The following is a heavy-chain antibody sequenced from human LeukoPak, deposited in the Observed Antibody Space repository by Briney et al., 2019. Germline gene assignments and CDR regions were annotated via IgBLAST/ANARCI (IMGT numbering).Heavy chain of an antibody. CDR3: ARVSPQANSGDY. D-gene: IGHD3-10*01. CDR1: GFTFTSYA. Sequence: PGGSLRLSCAASGFTFTSYAMSWVRQAPGKGLEWVSAISGSGGSTYYADSVKGRFTISRDNSKNTLHLQMNSLRAEDTAVYYCARVSPQANSGDYWGQGTLDTVSS. J-gene: IGHJ4*02. CDR2: ISGSGGST. V-gene: IGHV3-23*01.